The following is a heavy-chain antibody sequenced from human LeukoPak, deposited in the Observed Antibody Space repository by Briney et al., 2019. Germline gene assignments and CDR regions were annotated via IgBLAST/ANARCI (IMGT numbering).Heavy chain of an antibody. CDR1: GFTISTYG. V-gene: IGHV3-30*03. CDR2: LSHDGGVT. Sequence: GGSLRLSCAASGFTISTYGMHWVRQAPGKGLEWLTMLSHDGGVTYYLDSVKGRFTISRDNAKNSLYLQMNSLRAEDTAVYYCARDPDWGQGTLVTVSS. J-gene: IGHJ4*02. CDR3: ARDPD.